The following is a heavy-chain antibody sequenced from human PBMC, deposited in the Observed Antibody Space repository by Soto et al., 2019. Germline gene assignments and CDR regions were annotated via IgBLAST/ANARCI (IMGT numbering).Heavy chain of an antibody. D-gene: IGHD2-21*01. Sequence: SGTLSLPLTVSGASLGRGGFYLTLIRQHPGKALEWMGHIHFSGETNYNPSLMGRLTMSIDTSTNQFSLNLAAVTAADTAMYYCARDQGGDLDYWGQGTLVTVSS. CDR2: IHFSGET. J-gene: IGHJ4*02. CDR3: ARDQGGDLDY. CDR1: GASLGRGGFY. V-gene: IGHV4-31*03.